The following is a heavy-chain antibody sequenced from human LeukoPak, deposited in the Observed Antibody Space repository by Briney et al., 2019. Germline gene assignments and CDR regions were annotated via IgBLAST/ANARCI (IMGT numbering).Heavy chain of an antibody. J-gene: IGHJ4*02. CDR2: IDPSDFYN. V-gene: IGHV5-10-1*01. Sequence: GAALEICYEGGGSSFTSYWIRGGRAMAGKGEGWRGRIDPSDFYNNYSPSFEGDVTISADKSISTAYLQWSSLQASDTAMYYCARSSRFGELLPDYWGQGTLVTVSS. D-gene: IGHD3-10*01. CDR1: GSSFTSYW. CDR3: ARSSRFGELLPDY.